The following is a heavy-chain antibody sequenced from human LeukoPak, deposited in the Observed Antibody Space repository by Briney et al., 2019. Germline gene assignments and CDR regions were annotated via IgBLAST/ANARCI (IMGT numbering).Heavy chain of an antibody. D-gene: IGHD5-12*01. Sequence: GGSLRLSCAASGFTFSSYSMNRVRQAPGKGLEWISYIRSNSDTIYYADSVKGRFTISRDNAENSLYLQMSSLRAEDTAVYYCARDPRYSGYDYFDYWGQGTLVTVSS. CDR2: IRSNSDTI. CDR3: ARDPRYSGYDYFDY. V-gene: IGHV3-48*01. J-gene: IGHJ4*02. CDR1: GFTFSSYS.